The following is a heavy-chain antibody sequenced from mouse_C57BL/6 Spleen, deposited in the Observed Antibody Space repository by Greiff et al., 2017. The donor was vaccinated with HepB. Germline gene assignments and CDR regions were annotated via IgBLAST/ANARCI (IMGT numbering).Heavy chain of an antibody. CDR1: GFTFSDYG. Sequence: EVKLVESGGGLVKPGGSLKLSCAASGFTFSDYGMHWVRRAPEKGLEWVAYISSGSSTIYYADTVKGRFTISRDNAKNTLFLQMTSLRSEDTAMYYCARGDYPPWFAYWGQGTLVTVSA. CDR3: ARGDYPPWFAY. CDR2: ISSGSSTI. D-gene: IGHD5-5*01. V-gene: IGHV5-17*01. J-gene: IGHJ3*01.